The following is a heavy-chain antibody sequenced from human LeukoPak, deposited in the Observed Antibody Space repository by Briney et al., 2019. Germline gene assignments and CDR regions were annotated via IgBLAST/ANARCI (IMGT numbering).Heavy chain of an antibody. Sequence: ASVKVSCKASGYTFTSYGISWVRQAPGQGLEWMGWISAYNGNTNYAQKLQGRVTMTTDTSTSTAYMELRSLRSDDTAVYYCARAPRSIAAAGTRIGWFDPWGQGTLVTVSS. J-gene: IGHJ5*02. V-gene: IGHV1-18*01. D-gene: IGHD6-13*01. CDR2: ISAYNGNT. CDR3: ARAPRSIAAAGTRIGWFDP. CDR1: GYTFTSYG.